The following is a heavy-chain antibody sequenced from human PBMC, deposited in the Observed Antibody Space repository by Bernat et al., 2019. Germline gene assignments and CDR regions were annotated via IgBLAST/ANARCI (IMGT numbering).Heavy chain of an antibody. Sequence: QVQLQESGPGLVKPSETLSLTCTVSGGSISSYYWSWIRQPAGKGLEWIGRIYTSGSSNYNPSLTSRVTMSVDTSKNQFSLKLSSVTAADTAVYYCARDFVLRGNGMDVWGQGTTVTVSS. CDR2: IYTSGSS. CDR1: GGSISSYY. D-gene: IGHD2-15*01. CDR3: ARDFVLRGNGMDV. J-gene: IGHJ6*02. V-gene: IGHV4-4*07.